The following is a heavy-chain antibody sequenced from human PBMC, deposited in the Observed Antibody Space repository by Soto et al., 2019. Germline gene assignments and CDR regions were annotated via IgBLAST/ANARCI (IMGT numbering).Heavy chain of an antibody. CDR3: ARDKVPFYGPGSFAY. CDR2: ITSDGSDT. V-gene: IGHV3-74*01. Sequence: EVQLVESGGGLVQPGGSLRLSCAASGFTFSRYWMHWLRQAPGKGLVWVSRITSDGSDTTYADSVKGRFTISRDNAKNTLLLQLNSLRAEDTAVYYCARDKVPFYGPGSFAYWGQGTLVTVSS. D-gene: IGHD3-10*01. CDR1: GFTFSRYW. J-gene: IGHJ4*02.